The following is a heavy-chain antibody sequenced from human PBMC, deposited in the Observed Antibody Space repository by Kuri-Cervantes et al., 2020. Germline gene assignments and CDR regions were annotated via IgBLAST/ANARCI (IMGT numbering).Heavy chain of an antibody. CDR1: GFTFSNFV. D-gene: IGHD3-9*01. Sequence: GGSLRLSCAASGFTFSNFVMHWVRQDPGKGLEWVALISDDGSKRYFADSVKDRFIISRDNAKNSLYLQMNSLRAEDTALYYCAKAKNFDWSTNIDYWGQGTLVTVSS. V-gene: IGHV3-30*18. J-gene: IGHJ4*02. CDR3: AKAKNFDWSTNIDY. CDR2: ISDDGSKR.